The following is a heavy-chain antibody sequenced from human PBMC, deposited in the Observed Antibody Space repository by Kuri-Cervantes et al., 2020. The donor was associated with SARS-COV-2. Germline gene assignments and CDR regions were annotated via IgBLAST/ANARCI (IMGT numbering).Heavy chain of an antibody. CDR2: IIPIFGTA. D-gene: IGHD2-2*01. Sequence: SVKVSCKASGGTFSSYAISWVRQAPGQGLEWMGGIIPIFGTANYAQKFQGRVTITTDESTSTAYMELGSLRSEDTAVYYCASTASGSAAPFDYWGQGTLVTVSS. CDR3: ASTASGSAAPFDY. J-gene: IGHJ4*02. CDR1: GGTFSSYA. V-gene: IGHV1-69*05.